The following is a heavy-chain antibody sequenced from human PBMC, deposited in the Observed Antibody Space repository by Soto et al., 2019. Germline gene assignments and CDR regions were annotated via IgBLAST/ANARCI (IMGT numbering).Heavy chain of an antibody. V-gene: IGHV3-30-3*01. CDR3: ARDRYDFWSGYSGSGMDV. D-gene: IGHD3-3*01. CDR1: GFTFSSYA. CDR2: ISYDGSNK. J-gene: IGHJ6*02. Sequence: QVQLVESGGGVVQPGRSLRLSCAASGFTFSSYAMHWVRQAPGKGLEWVAVISYDGSNKYYADAVKGRFTISRDNSKKPLYLQMNSLRAEDTAVCYCARDRYDFWSGYSGSGMDVWGQGTTVTVSS.